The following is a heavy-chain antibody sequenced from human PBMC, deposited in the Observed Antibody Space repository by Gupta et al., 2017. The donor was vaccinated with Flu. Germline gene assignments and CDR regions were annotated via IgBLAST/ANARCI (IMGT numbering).Heavy chain of an antibody. CDR2: ISSSSSYI. V-gene: IGHV3-21*02. Sequence: EVQLVESGGGLVKPGGSLRLCCAASGFPFGTYRMHWVRQAPGTGLEWVSSISSSSSYIYFEDSVRGRFTISRDNAKNSLFLQMHSLRADDTAVYYCARSWAAGGTGTYFDYWGQGIPVTVSS. CDR1: GFPFGTYR. J-gene: IGHJ4*02. D-gene: IGHD1-1*01. CDR3: ARSWAAGGTGTYFDY.